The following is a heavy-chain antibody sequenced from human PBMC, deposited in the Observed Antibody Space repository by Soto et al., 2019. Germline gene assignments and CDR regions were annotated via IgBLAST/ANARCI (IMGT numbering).Heavy chain of an antibody. D-gene: IGHD1-1*01. CDR2: IIPILGIA. CDR1: GGTFSSYT. J-gene: IGHJ4*02. V-gene: IGHV1-69*02. Sequence: QVQLVQSGAEVKKPGSSVKVSCKASGGTFSSYTISWVRQAPGQGLEWMGRIIPILGIANYAQKFQGRVTITADKSTSTAYMEMSSLRSEDTAVYYCASGWGTGTTYRDYWGQGTLVTVSS. CDR3: ASGWGTGTTYRDY.